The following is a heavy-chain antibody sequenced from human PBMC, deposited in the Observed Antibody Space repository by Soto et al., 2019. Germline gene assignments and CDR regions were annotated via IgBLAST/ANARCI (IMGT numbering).Heavy chain of an antibody. D-gene: IGHD6-19*01. J-gene: IGHJ4*02. CDR1: GFTISSYA. CDR2: ISGSGGST. CDR3: AKDISSSGWYVEYFDY. V-gene: IGHV3-23*01. Sequence: PGVSLRLSCAASGFTISSYAMSWVRQAPGKGLEWVSAISGSGGSTYYADSVKGRFTISRDNSKNTLYLQMNSLRAEDTAVYYCAKDISSSGWYVEYFDYWGQGTLVTVSS.